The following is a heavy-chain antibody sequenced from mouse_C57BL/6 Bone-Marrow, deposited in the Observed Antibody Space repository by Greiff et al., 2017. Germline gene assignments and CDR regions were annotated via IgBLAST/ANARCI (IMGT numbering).Heavy chain of an antibody. CDR1: GYTFTSYW. J-gene: IGHJ2*01. Sequence: HVLLMESGGDLAKPGASVKLSCTASGYTFTSYWMHWVHQRPGQGLEWVAYINRSGGYTKYTQKFKDQATLTADKSSSTVYMQLSSLTYEDTAVYYCARRSGYFNFDYWGQGTTLTVSS. CDR3: ARRSGYFNFDY. CDR2: INRSGGYT. V-gene: IGHV1-7*01. D-gene: IGHD2-3*01.